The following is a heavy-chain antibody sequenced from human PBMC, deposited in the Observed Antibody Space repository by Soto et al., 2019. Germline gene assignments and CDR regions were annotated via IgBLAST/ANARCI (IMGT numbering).Heavy chain of an antibody. V-gene: IGHV3-73*01. CDR1: GFTFSGSA. CDR3: TVRNDRDDY. Sequence: GGSLRLSCAASGFTFSGSAMHWVRQASGKGLEWVGRIRSKANSYATAYAASVKGRFTISRDDSKNTAYLQMNSLKTEDTAVYYCTVRNDRDDYWGQGTLVTVSS. J-gene: IGHJ4*02. CDR2: IRSKANSYAT.